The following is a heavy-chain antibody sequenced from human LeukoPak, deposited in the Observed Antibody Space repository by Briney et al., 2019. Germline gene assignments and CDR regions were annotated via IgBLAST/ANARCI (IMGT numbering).Heavy chain of an antibody. D-gene: IGHD5-18*01. V-gene: IGHV3-33*01. CDR1: GFTFSSYG. CDR2: IWYDGSNK. Sequence: GGSLRLSCAASGFTFSSYGMHWVRQAPGKGLEWVAVIWYDGSNKYYADSVKGRFTISRDNSKNTLYLQMNSLRAEDTAVYYCAREDVDRATSFYGMDVWGQGTTVTVSS. CDR3: AREDVDRATSFYGMDV. J-gene: IGHJ6*02.